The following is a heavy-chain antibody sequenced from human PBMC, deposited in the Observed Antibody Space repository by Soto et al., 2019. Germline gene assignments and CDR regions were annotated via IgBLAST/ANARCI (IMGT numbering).Heavy chain of an antibody. V-gene: IGHV4-39*01. CDR1: GGSINSNYF. J-gene: IGHJ4*02. D-gene: IGHD5-18*01. Sequence: ETLSLTCVVSGGSINSNYFWGWIRQPPGRGLEWIGSIYYGGNTYYNPSLKSRVTISADSSKNQFSLNLNSVTAEDTAVYSCAGVEGSYGPFDDWGQGTLVTVSS. CDR2: IYYGGNT. CDR3: AGVEGSYGPFDD.